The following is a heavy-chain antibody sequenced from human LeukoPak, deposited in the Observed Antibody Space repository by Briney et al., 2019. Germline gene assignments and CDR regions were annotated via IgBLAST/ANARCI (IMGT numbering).Heavy chain of an antibody. V-gene: IGHV4-34*01. J-gene: IGHJ4*02. CDR2: INHSGST. Sequence: PSETLSLTCAVYGGSFSGYYWSWIRQPPGKGLEWIGEINHSGSTNYNPSLKSRVTISVDTSKNQFSLKLSSVTAADTAVYYCASRIAAAGTIDYWGQGTLVTVSS. D-gene: IGHD6-13*01. CDR3: ASRIAAAGTIDY. CDR1: GGSFSGYY.